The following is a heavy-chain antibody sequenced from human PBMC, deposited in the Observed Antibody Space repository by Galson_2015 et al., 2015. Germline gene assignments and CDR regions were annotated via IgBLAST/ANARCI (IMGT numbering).Heavy chain of an antibody. Sequence: SLRLSCAASGFTFSSYEMNWVRQAPGKGLEWVSYISSSGSTIYYADSMKGRFTISRDNAKNSLYLQMNSLRAEDTAVYYCASDGLSIAAAGGAFDIWGQGTMVTVSS. CDR3: ASDGLSIAAAGGAFDI. D-gene: IGHD6-13*01. J-gene: IGHJ3*02. V-gene: IGHV3-48*03. CDR1: GFTFSSYE. CDR2: ISSSGSTI.